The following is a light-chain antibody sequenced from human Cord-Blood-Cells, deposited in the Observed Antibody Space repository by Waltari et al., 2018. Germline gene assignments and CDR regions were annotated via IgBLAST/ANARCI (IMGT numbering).Light chain of an antibody. CDR3: CSYAGSSTWV. J-gene: IGLJ3*02. V-gene: IGLV2-23*02. Sequence: QSALTQPASVSGAPGQPITISCTGTSSAVGSYNLVSGYQQHPGKAPKLMIYEVSKRPAGGSNRFSGSKSGNTASLTISGLQAEDEADYYCCSYAGSSTWVFGGGTKLTVL. CDR1: SSAVGSYNL. CDR2: EVS.